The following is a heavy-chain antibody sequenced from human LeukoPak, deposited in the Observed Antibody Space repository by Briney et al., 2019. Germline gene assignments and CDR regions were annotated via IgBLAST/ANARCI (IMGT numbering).Heavy chain of an antibody. CDR1: GGSISSGDYH. J-gene: IGHJ3*02. CDR3: AREGPYYYDSSGYSVRAFDI. CDR2: IYYSGST. V-gene: IGHV4-30-4*01. Sequence: SETLSLTCTVSGGSISSGDYHWSWIRQPPGKVLEWIGYIYYSGSTYYNPSLKSRVTISVDTSKNQFSLKLSSVTAADTAVYYCAREGPYYYDSSGYSVRAFDIWGQGTMVTVSS. D-gene: IGHD3-22*01.